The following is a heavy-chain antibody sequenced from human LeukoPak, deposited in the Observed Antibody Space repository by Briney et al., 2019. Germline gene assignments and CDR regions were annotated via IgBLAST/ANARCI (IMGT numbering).Heavy chain of an antibody. J-gene: IGHJ3*02. CDR2: ISGSGGST. V-gene: IGHV3-23*01. CDR1: GFTFSSYA. CDR3: VYYYDSSGFKTHDAFDI. Sequence: GGSLRLSCAASGFTFSSYAMSWVRQAPGKGLEWVSAISGSGGSTYYADSVKGRFTISRDNSKNTLYLQMNSLRAEDTAVYYCVYYYDSSGFKTHDAFDIWGQGTMVTVSS. D-gene: IGHD3-22*01.